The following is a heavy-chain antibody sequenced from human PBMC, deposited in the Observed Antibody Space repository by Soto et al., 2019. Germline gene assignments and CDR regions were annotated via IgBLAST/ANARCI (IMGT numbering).Heavy chain of an antibody. J-gene: IGHJ4*02. CDR3: AKGGRQWLVTSDFNY. V-gene: IGHV3-30*18. CDR2: VSHDGSNT. CDR1: GFTFSDYA. D-gene: IGHD6-19*01. Sequence: VQLVESGGGVVQPGRSLRLSCAASGFTFSDYAMHWVRQAPGKGLEWVAVVSHDGSNTHYADSVKGRFTIARESSKTTSSLEMTSLRAEDTAVYYCAKGGRQWLVTSDFNYWGQGALVTVSS.